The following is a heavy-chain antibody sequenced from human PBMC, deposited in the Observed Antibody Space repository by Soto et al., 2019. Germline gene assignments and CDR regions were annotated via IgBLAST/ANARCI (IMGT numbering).Heavy chain of an antibody. CDR3: ARDAAYYDFWSGYFGYYYGMDV. V-gene: IGHV3-48*03. Sequence: GGSLRLSCAASGFIFSDFQLNWVRQAPGRGPEWLSSITSSSTITYYADSVKGRFTISRDNAKNSLYLQMNSLRAEDTAVYYCARDAAYYDFWSGYFGYYYGMDVWGQGTTVTVSS. D-gene: IGHD3-3*01. CDR1: GFIFSDFQ. J-gene: IGHJ6*02. CDR2: ITSSSTIT.